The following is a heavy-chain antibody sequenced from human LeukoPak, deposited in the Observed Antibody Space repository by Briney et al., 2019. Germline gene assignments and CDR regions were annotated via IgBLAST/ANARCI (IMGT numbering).Heavy chain of an antibody. CDR3: ARGTATTVVTPEYAFDI. CDR1: GYTFTSYY. V-gene: IGHV1-46*01. Sequence: ASVKVSCMASGYTFTSYYMHWVRQTPQQGLEWMGIINPSGGSTSYAQKFQGRDTMTRDTSTSTVYMELSSLRSEDTAVYYCARGTATTVVTPEYAFDIWGQGTMVTVSS. J-gene: IGHJ3*02. D-gene: IGHD4-23*01. CDR2: INPSGGST.